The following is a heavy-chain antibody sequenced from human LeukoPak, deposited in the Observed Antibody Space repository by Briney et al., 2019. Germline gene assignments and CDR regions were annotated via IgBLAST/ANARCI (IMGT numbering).Heavy chain of an antibody. Sequence: SVKLSCNASGGTFSSYAVSWGGRSPGHPGEGMGGIIPIVGTANYAQKFQCRVTITADESTSTAYMELSSLRSEDTAVYYCARGSMITFGGVMEYYYYMDVWGKGTTVTISS. CDR2: IIPIVGTA. V-gene: IGHV1-69*13. CDR1: GGTFSSYA. CDR3: ARGSMITFGGVMEYYYYMDV. D-gene: IGHD3-16*01. J-gene: IGHJ6*03.